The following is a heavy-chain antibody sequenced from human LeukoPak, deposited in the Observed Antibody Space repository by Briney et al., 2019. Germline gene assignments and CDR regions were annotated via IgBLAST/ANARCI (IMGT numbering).Heavy chain of an antibody. CDR1: GCTFSDHA. V-gene: IGHV3-30*04. Sequence: PGGSLRLSCTASGCTFSDHAMHWVRQAPGKGLEWVTVISYHARDQFYADSVKGRFTVSRDNSRNTLYLQMNSLRAEDSAVYYCAAQPCINGICYLDYWGQGTLVTVSS. D-gene: IGHD2-8*01. CDR3: AAQPCINGICYLDY. CDR2: ISYHARDQ. J-gene: IGHJ4*02.